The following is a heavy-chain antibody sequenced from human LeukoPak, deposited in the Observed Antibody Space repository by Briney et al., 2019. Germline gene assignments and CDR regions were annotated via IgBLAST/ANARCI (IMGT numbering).Heavy chain of an antibody. J-gene: IGHJ3*01. Sequence: PGGSLRLSCAASGLAVTNNYMTWVRQAPGKGLEWVSVINSGGRTSYAASVKGRFTVSRDNAKNTVYLQVNGLKVDDTAVYYCARGTSTGYYRTEAFDLWGQGTLVTVSS. CDR1: GLAVTNNY. CDR3: ARGTSTGYYRTEAFDL. CDR2: INSGGRT. V-gene: IGHV3-66*01. D-gene: IGHD3-22*01.